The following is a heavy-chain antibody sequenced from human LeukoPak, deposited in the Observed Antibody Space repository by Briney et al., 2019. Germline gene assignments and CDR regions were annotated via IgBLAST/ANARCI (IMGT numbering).Heavy chain of an antibody. J-gene: IGHJ4*02. D-gene: IGHD4-23*01. CDR1: GYIFTSSG. CDR2: ISVYNGNT. V-gene: IGHV1-18*01. Sequence: ASVTVSCTAAGYIFTSSGFSWARPAPGQGLEWMGWISVYNGNTNYAQKVQDRVTMTTDTSTSTAYMELRSLTSDDTAVYYCASLAVTGYFVYWGQGTLVTVSS. CDR3: ASLAVTGYFVY.